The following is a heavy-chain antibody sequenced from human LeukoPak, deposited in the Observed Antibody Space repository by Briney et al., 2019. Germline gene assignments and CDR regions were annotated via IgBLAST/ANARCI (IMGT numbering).Heavy chain of an antibody. J-gene: IGHJ6*03. CDR1: GGSISSGSHY. CDR3: AREPTASPSDIVVVPAAKNPYYYYMDV. D-gene: IGHD2-2*01. V-gene: IGHV4-61*02. Sequence: SETLSLTCTVSGGSISSGSHYWNWIRQPAGKGLEWVGRIYASGSTNYNPSLKSRVTISEYTANNQFSLTVNSVTAADTAVYYCAREPTASPSDIVVVPAAKNPYYYYMDVWGKGTTVTVSS. CDR2: IYASGST.